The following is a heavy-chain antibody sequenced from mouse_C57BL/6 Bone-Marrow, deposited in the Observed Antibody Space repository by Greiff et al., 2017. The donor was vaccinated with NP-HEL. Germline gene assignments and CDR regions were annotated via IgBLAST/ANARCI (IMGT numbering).Heavy chain of an antibody. J-gene: IGHJ3*01. V-gene: IGHV1-52*01. CDR3: ARSIYYYGSRSFAY. CDR2: IDPSDSET. CDR1: GYTFTSYW. D-gene: IGHD1-1*01. Sequence: VQLQQPGAELVRPGSSVKLSCKASGYTFTSYWMHWVKQRPIQGLEWIGNIDPSDSETHYNQKFKDKATLTVDKSSSTAYMQLSSLTSEDSAVYYCARSIYYYGSRSFAYWGQGTLVTVSA.